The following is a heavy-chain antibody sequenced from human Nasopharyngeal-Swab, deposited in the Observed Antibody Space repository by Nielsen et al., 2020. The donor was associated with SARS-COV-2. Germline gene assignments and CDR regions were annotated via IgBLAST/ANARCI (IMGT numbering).Heavy chain of an antibody. D-gene: IGHD5-18*01. V-gene: IGHV1-58*01. Sequence: SVKVSCKASGFTFTKSAVQWVRQARGQRLEYMGWIVVGSGDTNYAQNFQERVSITRDMSTSTAYMELSSLRSEDTAVYYCARRGAWIQLLDIWGQGTMVTVSS. J-gene: IGHJ3*02. CDR3: ARRGAWIQLLDI. CDR1: GFTFTKSA. CDR2: IVVGSGDT.